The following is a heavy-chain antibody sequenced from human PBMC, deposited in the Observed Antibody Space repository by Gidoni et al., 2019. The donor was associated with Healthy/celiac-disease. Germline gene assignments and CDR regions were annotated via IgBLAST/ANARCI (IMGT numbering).Heavy chain of an antibody. CDR1: GGSISSCGYY. CDR3: AREGYYGTGSLDY. V-gene: IGHV4-31*03. CDR2: INYSGHT. J-gene: IGHJ4*02. D-gene: IGHD3-10*01. Sequence: QVQLQESGPGLVQTSQTLPLTCTVSGGSISSCGYYWRWIRQHPGKGLEWIGYINYSGHTYYNPSLKRRVTISVDTSKNQFSLKLSSVTAADTAVYYCAREGYYGTGSLDYWGQGTLVTVSS.